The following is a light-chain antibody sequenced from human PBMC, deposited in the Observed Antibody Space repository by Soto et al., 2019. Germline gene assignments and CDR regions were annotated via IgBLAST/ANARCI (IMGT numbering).Light chain of an antibody. Sequence: QSVLTQPPSVSGAPGQSVTISCTGSSSNIGAGYDVHWYQQLPGTAPKLLIYGNSNRPSGVPDRFSGSKSRTSASLAITGLQAEDEADYYCQSYDSSLSGWVFGGRTKLTVL. CDR3: QSYDSSLSGWV. V-gene: IGLV1-40*01. J-gene: IGLJ2*01. CDR2: GNS. CDR1: SSNIGAGYD.